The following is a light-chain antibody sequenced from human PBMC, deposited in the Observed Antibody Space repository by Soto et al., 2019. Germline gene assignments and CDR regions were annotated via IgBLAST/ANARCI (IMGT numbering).Light chain of an antibody. V-gene: IGKV3-15*01. CDR1: QSVSST. CDR3: KQYNNWPLT. J-gene: IGKJ4*01. CDR2: GAS. Sequence: EIVMAQSPATLSVSPGERATLSCRASQSVSSTLAWYQQKPGQAPWLLIYGASTRATGVPARFSGSESGTEFTLTISSLQSEDFAVYYCKQYNNWPLTFGGGTKVEI.